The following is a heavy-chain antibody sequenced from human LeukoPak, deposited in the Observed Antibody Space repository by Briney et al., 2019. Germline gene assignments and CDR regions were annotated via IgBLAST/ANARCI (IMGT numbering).Heavy chain of an antibody. CDR1: GFTFSSYG. V-gene: IGHV3-33*01. D-gene: IGHD2-2*01. CDR2: IWYDGSNK. CDR3: ARSKGLGYCSSTSCHYYYYYGMDL. J-gene: IGHJ6*04. Sequence: PGGSLRLSCAASGFTFSSYGMHWVRQAPGKGLEWVAVIWYDGSNKYYAYSVKGRFTISRDNSKNTLYLQMNSLRAEDTAVYYCARSKGLGYCSSTSCHYYYYYGMDLWGKGTTVTVSS.